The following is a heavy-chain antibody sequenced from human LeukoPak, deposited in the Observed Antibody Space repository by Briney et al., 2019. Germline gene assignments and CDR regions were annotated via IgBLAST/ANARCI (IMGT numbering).Heavy chain of an antibody. CDR3: GRLAHNAWYAIDF. J-gene: IGHJ4*02. D-gene: IGHD2-2*01. V-gene: IGHV3-7*01. Sequence: GGSLRLSCSASGFTFSTYWMSWVRQAPGKGLEWLANILPDGSQKYYVDSVKGRFTISRDNPKNSLYLQINNLRAEDTAVYYCGRLAHNAWYAIDFWGQGTLVTVSS. CDR1: GFTFSTYW. CDR2: ILPDGSQK.